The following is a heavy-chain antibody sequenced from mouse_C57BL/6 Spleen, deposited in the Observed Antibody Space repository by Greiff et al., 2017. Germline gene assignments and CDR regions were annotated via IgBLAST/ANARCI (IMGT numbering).Heavy chain of an antibody. J-gene: IGHJ2*01. V-gene: IGHV1-69*01. CDR1: GYTFTSYW. CDR2: IDPSDSYT. Sequence: QVQLQQPGAELVMPGASVKLSCKASGYTFTSYWMHWVKQRPGQGLEWIGEIDPSDSYTNYNQKFKGKSTLTVDKSSSTAYMQLSSLTSEDSAVYYCARRRGGFDYWGQGTTLTVPS. D-gene: IGHD1-1*02. CDR3: ARRRGGFDY.